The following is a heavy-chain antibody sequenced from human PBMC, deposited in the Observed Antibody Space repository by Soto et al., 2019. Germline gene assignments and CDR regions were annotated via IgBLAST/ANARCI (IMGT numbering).Heavy chain of an antibody. CDR3: AKGRGYCSSTSCHAINLYMEV. CDR1: GFTFSGYA. J-gene: IGHJ6*03. Sequence: EVQLLESGGGLVQPGGSLRLSCAASGFTFSGYAMSWVRQAPGKGLEWVSAISGSGGSTYYGDSVKGRFTISRDNSKNALYLHMNSLRAEDTAVYYYAKGRGYCSSTSCHAINLYMEVWCKVTTLTASS. CDR2: ISGSGGST. V-gene: IGHV3-23*01. D-gene: IGHD2-2*01.